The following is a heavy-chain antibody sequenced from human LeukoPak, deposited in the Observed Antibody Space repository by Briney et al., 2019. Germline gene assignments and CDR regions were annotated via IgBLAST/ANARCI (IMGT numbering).Heavy chain of an antibody. CDR2: IRNKANGGTP. V-gene: IGHV3-71*03. J-gene: IGHJ5*02. D-gene: IGHD5-18*01. CDR1: GFTFSEYY. Sequence: GGSLTLSCPPSGFTFSEYYMSWVRQAPGKGLEWVGFIRNKANGGTPEKTTSVKGRFTISRDDSKSITYLQMNSLRAEDTAVFYCARGVPRHYSYGPHSVYNWFDPWGQGTLVTVSS. CDR3: ARGVPRHYSYGPHSVYNWFDP.